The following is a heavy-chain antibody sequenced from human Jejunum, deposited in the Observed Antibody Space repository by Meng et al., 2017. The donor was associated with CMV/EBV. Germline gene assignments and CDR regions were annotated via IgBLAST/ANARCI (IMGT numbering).Heavy chain of an antibody. D-gene: IGHD3-3*01. V-gene: IGHV3-30*04. CDR2: ISYDGTNN. Sequence: FSSSAMNWVSQDPGKGLEWVAVISYDGTNNYYADSVKGRFTLSRDNSKSTLYLQMNSLRAEDTARYYCARENWSGYYSYSLGGMDVWGQGTTVTVSS. J-gene: IGHJ6*02. CDR1: FSSSA. CDR3: ARENWSGYYSYSLGGMDV.